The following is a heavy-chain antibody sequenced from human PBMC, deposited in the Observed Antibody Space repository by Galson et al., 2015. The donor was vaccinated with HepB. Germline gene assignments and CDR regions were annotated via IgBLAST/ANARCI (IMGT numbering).Heavy chain of an antibody. CDR3: AREGQDSSGYYYRFGY. CDR2: INSDGSST. J-gene: IGHJ4*02. CDR1: GFTFSSYW. Sequence: SLRLSCAASGFTFSSYWMHWVRQAPGKGLVWVSRINSDGSSTSYADSVKGRFTISRDNAKNTLYLQMNSLRAEDTAVYYCAREGQDSSGYYYRFGYWGQGTLVTVSS. V-gene: IGHV3-74*01. D-gene: IGHD3-22*01.